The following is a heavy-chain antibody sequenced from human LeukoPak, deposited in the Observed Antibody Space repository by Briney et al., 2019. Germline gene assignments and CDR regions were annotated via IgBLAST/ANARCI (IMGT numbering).Heavy chain of an antibody. D-gene: IGHD3-22*01. V-gene: IGHV3-23*01. CDR3: GIRDTSDYYVF. J-gene: IGHJ4*02. CDR1: GFTFRTYA. Sequence: PGGSLRLSCTGSGFTFRTYAFSWVRQAPGQGLEWVSATGSNGVTYYADSVKGRFTISRDNSKNALYLQMNGLRADDTAVYYCGIRDTSDYYVFWGQGTLVTVSS. CDR2: TGSNGVT.